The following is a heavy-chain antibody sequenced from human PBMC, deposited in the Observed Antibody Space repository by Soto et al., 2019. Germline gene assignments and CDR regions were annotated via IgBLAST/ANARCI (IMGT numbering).Heavy chain of an antibody. Sequence: SETLCLTCTVSGGSISSYYWSWIRQPPGKGLEWIGYIYYSGSTNYNPSLKSRVTISVDTSKNQFSLKLSSVTAADTAVYYCASTQYYDFWSGYYSGMDVWGKGTTVTVSS. CDR2: IYYSGST. CDR1: GGSISSYY. J-gene: IGHJ6*04. D-gene: IGHD3-3*01. V-gene: IGHV4-59*08. CDR3: ASTQYYDFWSGYYSGMDV.